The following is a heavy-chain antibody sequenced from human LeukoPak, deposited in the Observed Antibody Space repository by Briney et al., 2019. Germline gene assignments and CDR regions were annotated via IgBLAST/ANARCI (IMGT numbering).Heavy chain of an antibody. D-gene: IGHD2-2*01. CDR1: GYTFTSYD. CDR3: ARGVVPAAMDADY. Sequence: ASVKVSCKASGYTFTSYDINWVGQATGQGLEWMGWMNPNRGNTGYAQKFQGRVTITRNTYISTAYMELSSLRSEGTAVYYCARGVVPAAMDADYWGQGTLVTVSS. V-gene: IGHV1-8*01. CDR2: MNPNRGNT. J-gene: IGHJ4*02.